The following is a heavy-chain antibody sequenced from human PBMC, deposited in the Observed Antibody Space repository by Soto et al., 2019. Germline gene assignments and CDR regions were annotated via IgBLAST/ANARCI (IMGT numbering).Heavy chain of an antibody. CDR1: VFTFSDYY. V-gene: IGHV3-11*04. D-gene: IGHD2-21*02. CDR2: ISSSDKYI. CDR3: ARVFCRGDCYSPLDY. Sequence: GGSLRLSCAASVFTFSDYYMSWIRQAPGKGLEWLSSISSSDKYIYYADSVKGRFTISRDNAKNSLSLQMNSLRADDTAVYYCARVFCRGDCYSPLDYWGQGTLVTVSS. J-gene: IGHJ4*02.